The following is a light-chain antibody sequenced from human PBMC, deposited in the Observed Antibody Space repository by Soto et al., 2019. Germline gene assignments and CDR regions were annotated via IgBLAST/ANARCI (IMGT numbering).Light chain of an antibody. CDR1: SSDVGDYNS. V-gene: IGLV2-11*01. CDR3: CSYVGGYSYV. J-gene: IGLJ1*01. CDR2: DVS. Sequence: ALTQPGSVSGSPGQSVTVSCIGTSSDVGDYNSVSWYQQHPGKAPKLMIYDVSKRPSGVPDRFSGSKSGNTASLTISGLQAEDEADYYCCSYVGGYSYVFGIGTKVT.